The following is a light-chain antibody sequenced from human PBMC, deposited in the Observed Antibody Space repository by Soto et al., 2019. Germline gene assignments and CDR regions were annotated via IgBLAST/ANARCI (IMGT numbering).Light chain of an antibody. J-gene: IGKJ1*01. V-gene: IGKV1-27*01. CDR2: AAS. Sequence: DIQMTQSPSSLSASVGDRVTITCRASQGISNYLAWYQQKPGKVPKLLIYAASTFQARVPSRFSGSGSGTDFTLTISSLPPEDVATYYCQKYNSAPRTFGQGTKVEIK. CDR1: QGISNY. CDR3: QKYNSAPRT.